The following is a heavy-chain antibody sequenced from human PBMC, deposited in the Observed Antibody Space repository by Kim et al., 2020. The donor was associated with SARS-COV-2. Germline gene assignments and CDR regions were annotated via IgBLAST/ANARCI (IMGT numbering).Heavy chain of an antibody. J-gene: IGHJ4*02. Sequence: GWSLRLSCAASGFTFSSYSMNWVRQAPGKGLEWVSSISSSSSYIYYADSVKGRFTISRDNAKNSLYLQMNSLRAEDTAVYYCARDFGQQKLGETRDYWGQGTLVTVSS. D-gene: IGHD6-13*01. CDR3: ARDFGQQKLGETRDY. CDR1: GFTFSSYS. CDR2: ISSSSSYI. V-gene: IGHV3-21*04.